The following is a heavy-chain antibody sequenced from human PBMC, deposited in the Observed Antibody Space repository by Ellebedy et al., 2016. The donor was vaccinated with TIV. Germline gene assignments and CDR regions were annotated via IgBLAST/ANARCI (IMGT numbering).Heavy chain of an antibody. V-gene: IGHV4-39*01. J-gene: IGHJ4*02. D-gene: IGHD3-22*01. CDR2: KLSSGTT. CDR3: ARLDSDSYDSSGSYPDY. CDR1: GGPISSSSHY. Sequence: SETLSLTXNVSGGPISSSSHYWGWIRQPPGKGLEWIGSKLSSGTTYYNPSLKGRVTISEDTSKNQFSLKLSSVTAADTAVYYCARLDSDSYDSSGSYPDYWGQGTLVTVSS.